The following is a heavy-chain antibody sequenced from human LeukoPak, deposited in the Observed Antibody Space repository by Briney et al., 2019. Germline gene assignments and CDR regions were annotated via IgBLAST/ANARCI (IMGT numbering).Heavy chain of an antibody. D-gene: IGHD3-22*01. V-gene: IGHV4-4*07. CDR1: GGSISSYY. J-gene: IGHJ6*03. CDR2: IHTSGST. CDR3: AREEGYYNYYYYYMDV. Sequence: SETLSLTCTVSGGSISSYYWSWIRQPAGKGLEWIGRIHTSGSTNYSPSLKSRVTMSVDTSKNQFSLKLSTVTAADTAVYYCAREEGYYNYYYYYMDVWGKGTTVTVSS.